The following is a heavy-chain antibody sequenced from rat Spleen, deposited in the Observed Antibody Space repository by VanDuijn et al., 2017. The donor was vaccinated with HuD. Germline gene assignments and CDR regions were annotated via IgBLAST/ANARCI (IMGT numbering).Heavy chain of an antibody. CDR3: TREGYYDGTYYPYYFDN. CDR1: GFTFSRIS. V-gene: IGHV5-31*01. D-gene: IGHD1-12*02. Sequence: EVQLVESGGGLVQPGRSLKLSCAASGFTFSRISMAWVRQAPGKGLEWVASIIDTGGRTYYPDSVKGRFTISRDNAKSTLYLQMNSLRSEDTATYYCTREGYYDGTYYPYYFDNWGQGVMVTVSS. J-gene: IGHJ2*01. CDR2: IIDTGGRT.